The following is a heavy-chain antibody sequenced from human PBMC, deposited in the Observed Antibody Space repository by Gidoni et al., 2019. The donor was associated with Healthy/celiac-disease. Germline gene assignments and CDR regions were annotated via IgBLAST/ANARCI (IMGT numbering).Heavy chain of an antibody. D-gene: IGHD3-10*01. CDR3: AREGGYGSSYYYYYGMDV. CDR1: GFPFSSYG. J-gene: IGHJ6*02. V-gene: IGHV3-33*01. Sequence: QVQLVESGGGVVQPGRSLRLSCAASGFPFSSYGMDWVRQAPGKGLEWVAVIWYDGSNKYYADSVKGRFTISRDNSKNTLYLQMNSLRAEDTAVYYCAREGGYGSSYYYYYGMDVWGQGTTVTVSS. CDR2: IWYDGSNK.